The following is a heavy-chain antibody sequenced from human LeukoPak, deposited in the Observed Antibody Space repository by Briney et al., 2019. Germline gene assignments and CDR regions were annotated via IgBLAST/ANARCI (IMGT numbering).Heavy chain of an antibody. CDR1: GGSSSSYD. J-gene: IGHJ4*02. CDR3: ARGGQDEIDY. CDR2: IYTSGST. Sequence: SETLSLICTVSGGSSSSYDCSWIRQPPGQGPEWIGYIYTSGSTNYNPSLKSRLTISVDTSKNQFSLKLSSVTAADTAVYYCARGGQDEIDYWGQGTLVTVSS. V-gene: IGHV4-4*09.